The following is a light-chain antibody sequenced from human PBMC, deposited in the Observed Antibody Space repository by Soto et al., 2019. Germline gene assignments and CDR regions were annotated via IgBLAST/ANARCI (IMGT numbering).Light chain of an antibody. J-gene: IGKJ2*01. V-gene: IGKV3-20*01. CDR1: QSISSIH. CDR2: GAS. CDR3: QRYGSSLYT. Sequence: DTVLTQSPATLSLSPGTGATLSCRASQSISSIHLAWYQQKPGQPPKLLIYGASHRATGIPDRFSGSGSGTDFTLTISRLEPEDFAVYYCQRYGSSLYTFGQGTKPEIK.